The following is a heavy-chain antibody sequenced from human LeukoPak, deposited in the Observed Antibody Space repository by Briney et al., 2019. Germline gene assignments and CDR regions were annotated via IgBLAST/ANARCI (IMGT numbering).Heavy chain of an antibody. Sequence: PGGSLRLSCAASGFTFTSHWMSWVRQAPGKGLEWVARMNLDGSEKYYVDSVRGRFTISRVNAKTSLYLEMNSLRAEDTAVYYCARDATYCTNGVCYTRFDYWGQGTLVTVSS. CDR2: MNLDGSEK. CDR1: GFTFTSHW. V-gene: IGHV3-7*01. J-gene: IGHJ4*02. D-gene: IGHD2-8*01. CDR3: ARDATYCTNGVCYTRFDY.